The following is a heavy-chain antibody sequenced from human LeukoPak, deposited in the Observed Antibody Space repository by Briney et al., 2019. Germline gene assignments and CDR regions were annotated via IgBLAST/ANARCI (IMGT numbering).Heavy chain of an antibody. CDR2: IDDRGST. J-gene: IGHJ3*02. D-gene: IGHD3-22*01. V-gene: IGHV4-34*01. Sequence: PSQTLYLSCAVDGGSFSGDYCGCTRDPPAMGLKWIGEIDDRGSTNYNPSLKSRVTISVDTSKNQFSLKLSSVTAADTAVYYCARAKVYYYDSSGYWRSHAFDIWGQGTMVTVSS. CDR1: GGSFSGDY. CDR3: ARAKVYYYDSSGYWRSHAFDI.